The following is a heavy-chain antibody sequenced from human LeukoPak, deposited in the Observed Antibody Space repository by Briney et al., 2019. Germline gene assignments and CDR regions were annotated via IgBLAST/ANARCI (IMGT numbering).Heavy chain of an antibody. V-gene: IGHV3-48*04. CDR2: ISSSSTNI. CDR1: GFTFCSYS. CDR3: ARGRGYNYGYSDY. J-gene: IGHJ4*02. Sequence: GGSLRFSCAASGFTFCSYSMNWERHAPGKGRKGILYISSSSTNIDYADPVKVRFTISRDNAKNSLYLQMNSLRAEDKAVYYCARGRGYNYGYSDYWGQGTLVTVSS. D-gene: IGHD5-18*01.